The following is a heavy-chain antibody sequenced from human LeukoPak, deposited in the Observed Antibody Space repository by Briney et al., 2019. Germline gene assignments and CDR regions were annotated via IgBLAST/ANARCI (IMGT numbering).Heavy chain of an antibody. V-gene: IGHV3-20*04. D-gene: IGHD2-2*01. J-gene: IGHJ6*03. Sequence: PGGSLRLSCAASGFTFDDYGMSWVRQPPGKGLEWVSGINWNGGSTGYADSVKGRFTISRDNAKNSLYLQMNSLRAEDTALYYCARQYCSSTSCYAYYYYYMDVWGKGTTVTVSS. CDR3: ARQYCSSTSCYAYYYYYMDV. CDR1: GFTFDDYG. CDR2: INWNGGST.